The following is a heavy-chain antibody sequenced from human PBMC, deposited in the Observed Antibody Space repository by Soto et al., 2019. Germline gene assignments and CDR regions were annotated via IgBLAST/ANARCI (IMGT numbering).Heavy chain of an antibody. CDR2: IYATGTT. CDR3: VRDGTKTLRDWFDP. J-gene: IGHJ5*02. CDR1: GASISGFY. Sequence: SETLFLTCTVPGASISGFYWSWIRKSAGKGLEWIGRIYATGTTDYNPSLKSRVMMSVDTSKKQFSLKLRSVTAADTAVYYCVRDGTKTLRDWFDPWGQGISVTVSS. D-gene: IGHD1-1*01. V-gene: IGHV4-4*07.